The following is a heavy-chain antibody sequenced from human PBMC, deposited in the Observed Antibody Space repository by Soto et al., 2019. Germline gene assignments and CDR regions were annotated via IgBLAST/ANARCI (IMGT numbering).Heavy chain of an antibody. D-gene: IGHD6-6*01. Sequence: SQTLSLTCAISVDSVSSNSAAWNWIRQSPSRGLEWLGRTYYRSKWYNDYAVSVKSRITINPDTSKNQFSLQLNSVTPEDTAVYYCAREPIAARNYYYYGMDVWGQGTTVTVSS. V-gene: IGHV6-1*01. CDR1: VDSVSSNSAA. CDR3: AREPIAARNYYYYGMDV. J-gene: IGHJ6*02. CDR2: TYYRSKWYN.